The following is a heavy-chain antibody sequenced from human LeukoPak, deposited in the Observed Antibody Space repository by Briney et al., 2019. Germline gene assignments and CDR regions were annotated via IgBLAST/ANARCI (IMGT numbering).Heavy chain of an antibody. CDR2: IYYSGST. J-gene: IGHJ4*02. D-gene: IGHD2-15*01. CDR3: ARGEYCSGGSCYTDY. Sequence: SETLSLTCTVSGGSISSYYWSWIRQPPGKGLEWIGYIYYSGSTNYNPSLKSRVTISVDTSKNQFSLKLSSVTAADTAVYYCARGEYCSGGSCYTDYWGQGTLVTVSS. CDR1: GGSISSYY. V-gene: IGHV4-59*12.